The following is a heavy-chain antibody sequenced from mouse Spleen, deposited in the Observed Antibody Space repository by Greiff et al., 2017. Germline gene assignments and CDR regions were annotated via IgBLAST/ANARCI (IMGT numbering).Heavy chain of an antibody. CDR2: IDPANGNT. CDR3: ARWGNYGPYAMDY. Sequence: VQLQQSGAELVKPGASVKLSCTASGFNIKDTYMHWVKQRPEQGLEWIGRIDPANGNTKYDPKFQGKATITADTSSNTAYLQLSSLTSEDTAVYYCARWGNYGPYAMDYWGQGTSVTVSS. CDR1: GFNIKDTY. J-gene: IGHJ4*01. V-gene: IGHV14-3*02. D-gene: IGHD2-1*01.